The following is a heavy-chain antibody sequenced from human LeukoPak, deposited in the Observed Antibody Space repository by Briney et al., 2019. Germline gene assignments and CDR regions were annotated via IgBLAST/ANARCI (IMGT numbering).Heavy chain of an antibody. CDR1: GYSFTSYW. V-gene: IGHV5-51*01. CDR3: ARQYRTTVVTPLYYGMDV. CDR2: LYPGDSDT. Sequence: GESLKISCKGSGYSFTSYWIGWVRQMPGKGLEWMGILYPGDSDTRYSPSFQGQVTISADKSISTAYLQWSSLKASDTAMYYCARQYRTTVVTPLYYGMDVWGQGTTVTVSS. D-gene: IGHD4-23*01. J-gene: IGHJ6*02.